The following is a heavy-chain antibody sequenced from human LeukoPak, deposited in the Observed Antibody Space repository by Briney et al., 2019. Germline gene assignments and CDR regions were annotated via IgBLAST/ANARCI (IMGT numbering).Heavy chain of an antibody. CDR1: GFTVSSNY. CDR3: ARAYDILTGYYYFDY. D-gene: IGHD3-9*01. Sequence: GGSLRLSCAASGFTVSSNYMSWVRQAPGKGLEWVSVIYSGGSTYYADSVKGRFTISRDNSKNTLYLQMNSLRAEDTAVYYCARAYDILTGYYYFDYWGQGTLVTVSS. V-gene: IGHV3-53*01. CDR2: IYSGGST. J-gene: IGHJ4*02.